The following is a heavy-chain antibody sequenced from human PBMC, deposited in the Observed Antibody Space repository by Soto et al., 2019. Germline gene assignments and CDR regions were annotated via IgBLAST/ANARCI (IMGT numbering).Heavy chain of an antibody. CDR2: IYTSGST. CDR1: GGSISSYY. CDR3: ARSQPYYDILTGYYSAYYYYGMDV. Sequence: SETLSLTCTVSGGSISSYYWSWIRQPAGKGLEWIGRIYTSGSTNYNPSLKSRVTMSVDTSKNQFSLKLSSVTAADTAVYYCARSQPYYDILTGYYSAYYYYGMDVWGQGTTVTVS. J-gene: IGHJ6*02. V-gene: IGHV4-4*07. D-gene: IGHD3-9*01.